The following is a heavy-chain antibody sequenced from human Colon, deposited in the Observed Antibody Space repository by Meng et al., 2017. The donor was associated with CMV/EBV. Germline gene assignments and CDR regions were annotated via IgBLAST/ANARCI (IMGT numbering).Heavy chain of an antibody. D-gene: IGHD5-18*01. V-gene: IGHV3-30-3*01. CDR2: ISYDGSNK. J-gene: IGHJ4*02. Sequence: GESLKISCAASGFTFSSYAMHWVRQAPGKGLEWVAVISYDGSNKYYADSVKGRFTISRDNAKNSLYLQMNSLRAEDTAVYYCARDGYSVPHWGQGTLVTVSS. CDR3: ARDGYSVPH. CDR1: GFTFSSYA.